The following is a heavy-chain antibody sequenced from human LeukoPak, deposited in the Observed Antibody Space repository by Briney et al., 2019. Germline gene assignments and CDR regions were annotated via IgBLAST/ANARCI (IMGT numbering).Heavy chain of an antibody. CDR2: ISSSSSTI. V-gene: IGHV3-48*01. CDR1: GFTFSSYS. J-gene: IGHJ4*02. Sequence: GGSLRLPCAASGFTFSSYSMNWVRQAPGKGLEWVSYISSSSSTIYYADSVKGRFTISRDNAKNSLYLQMNSLRAEDTAVYYCARDNYYGSGSYSHWGQGTLVTVSS. D-gene: IGHD3-10*01. CDR3: ARDNYYGSGSYSH.